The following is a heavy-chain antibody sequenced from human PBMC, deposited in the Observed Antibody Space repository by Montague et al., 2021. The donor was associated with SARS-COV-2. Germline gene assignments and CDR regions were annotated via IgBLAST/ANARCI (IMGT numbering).Heavy chain of an antibody. CDR3: ARVGAYSGYECDVFDL. J-gene: IGHJ4*03. CDR2: VYPRSLGNPEI. CDR1: GYTFTSHW. V-gene: IGHV5-51*01. Sequence: QSGAEVKKPGESLRISCKTSGYTFTSHWVGWVRQKPGKGLEWLGIVYPRSLGNPEIKYSPSFEGQVIISVDKSIATAYLHLNRLKASDTATYYCARVGAYSGYECDVFDLWGPGT. D-gene: IGHD5-12*01.